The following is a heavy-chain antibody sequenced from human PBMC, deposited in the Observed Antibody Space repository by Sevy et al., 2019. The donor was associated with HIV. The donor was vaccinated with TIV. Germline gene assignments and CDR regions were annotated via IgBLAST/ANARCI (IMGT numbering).Heavy chain of an antibody. CDR2: IIPTFGTA. CDR1: GGTFSSYA. V-gene: IGHV1-69*13. D-gene: IGHD1-1*01. CDR3: ARGDQMEQIDY. J-gene: IGHJ4*02. Sequence: ASVKFSCKASGGTFSSYAISWVRQAPGQGLEWMGGIIPTFGTANYAQKFQGRVTITADESTSTAYMELSSLRSEDTAVYYCARGDQMEQIDYWGQGTLVTVSS.